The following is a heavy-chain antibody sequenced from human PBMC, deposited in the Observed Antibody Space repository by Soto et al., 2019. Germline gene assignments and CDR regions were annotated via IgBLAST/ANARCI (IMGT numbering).Heavy chain of an antibody. D-gene: IGHD3-3*01. V-gene: IGHV3-53*01. CDR3: ARVGGSYDFWSGYYTGAFDI. CDR2: IYSGGST. CDR1: GFTVSSNY. J-gene: IGHJ3*02. Sequence: GGSLRLSCAASGFTVSSNYMSWVRQAPGKGLEWVSVIYSGGSTYYADSVKGRFTISRDNSKNTLYLQMNSLRAEDTAVYYCARVGGSYDFWSGYYTGAFDIWGQGTMVTVSS.